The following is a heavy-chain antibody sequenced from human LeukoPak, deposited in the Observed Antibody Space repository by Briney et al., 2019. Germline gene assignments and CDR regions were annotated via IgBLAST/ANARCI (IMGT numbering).Heavy chain of an antibody. CDR2: ISRHNGNT. Sequence: ASVKVSCKASGYSFTSYGITWVRQAPGQGLEWMGWISRHNGNTDYAQKFRDRVTMTIDTSTSTADMEPRSLIPDDTAVYYCARHYYGSGSEDYWGQGTLVTVSS. CDR3: ARHYYGSGSEDY. D-gene: IGHD3-10*01. V-gene: IGHV1-18*01. CDR1: GYSFTSYG. J-gene: IGHJ4*02.